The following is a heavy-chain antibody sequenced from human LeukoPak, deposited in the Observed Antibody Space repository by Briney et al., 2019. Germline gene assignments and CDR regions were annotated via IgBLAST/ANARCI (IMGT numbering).Heavy chain of an antibody. D-gene: IGHD2-2*01. CDR3: ARDGPTAAPFDY. V-gene: IGHV1-46*01. J-gene: IGHJ4*02. CDR2: INPSGGST. CDR1: GYRFTSYG. Sequence: ASVKVSCKASGYRFTSYGMHWVRQAPGQGLEWMGIINPSGGSTSYAQRFQGRVAVTRDTSTTTVYMEVNSLTSEDTAVYFCARDGPTAAPFDYWGQGTLVTVSS.